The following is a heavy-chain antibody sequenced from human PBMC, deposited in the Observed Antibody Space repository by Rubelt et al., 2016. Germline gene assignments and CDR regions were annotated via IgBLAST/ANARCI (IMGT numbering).Heavy chain of an antibody. CDR2: FDPEDGET. CDR1: GYTFTGYY. J-gene: IGHJ2*01. Sequence: QVQLVQSGAEVKKPGASVKVSCKASGYTFTGYYMHWVRQAPGKGLEWMGGFDPEDGETIYAQKFQGRVTMTEDTSTDTAYMELSSLRSEDTAVYYCACFNGVVVPAAIYGMDVWGRGTLVTVSS. V-gene: IGHV1-24*01. D-gene: IGHD2-2*02. CDR3: ACFNGVVVPAAIYGMDV.